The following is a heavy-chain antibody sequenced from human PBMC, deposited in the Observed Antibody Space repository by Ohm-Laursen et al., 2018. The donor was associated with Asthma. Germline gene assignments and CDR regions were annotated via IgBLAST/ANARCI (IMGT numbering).Heavy chain of an antibody. V-gene: IGHV1-3*01. J-gene: IGHJ4*02. CDR3: VRDVVDRFDF. D-gene: IGHD2-21*01. Sequence: ASVKVFCKASGYTFTRFAMHWVRQAPGQRPEWMGWINAGNGNTKYSQKFQGRVTFTSDTSARTASMELSSLRSEDTAVYYCVRDVVDRFDFWGQGSLVIVSS. CDR2: INAGNGNT. CDR1: GYTFTRFA.